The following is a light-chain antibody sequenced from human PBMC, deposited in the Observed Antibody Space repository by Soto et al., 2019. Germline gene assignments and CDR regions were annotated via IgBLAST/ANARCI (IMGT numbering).Light chain of an antibody. CDR2: GAT. Sequence: IVVMQRPATRCVGPGCRSRLSRWASQSVSILLAWYQQKPGQAPRLLIHGATTRATGIPARFSGSASRTQHTLYVCGLRIEADAVYCCQQHPTQPRGVGQGTKVDIK. CDR3: QQHPTQPRG. CDR1: QSVSIL. V-gene: IGKV3-15*01. J-gene: IGKJ1*01.